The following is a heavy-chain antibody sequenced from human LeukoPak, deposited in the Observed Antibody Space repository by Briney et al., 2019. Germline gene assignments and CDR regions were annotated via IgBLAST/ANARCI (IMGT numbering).Heavy chain of an antibody. CDR2: FSYSGST. V-gene: IGHV4-59*01. Sequence: SETLSLTCSVSGVSISDYHWIWIRQPPAKGLEWMGYFSYSGSTRYNPPLKSRVTMSVDTSKNQFSLRLISVAAADTAVYYCARMYSGTSYYFDFWGQGTLVTVSS. CDR3: ARMYSGTSYYFDF. CDR1: GVSISDYH. D-gene: IGHD1-26*01. J-gene: IGHJ4*02.